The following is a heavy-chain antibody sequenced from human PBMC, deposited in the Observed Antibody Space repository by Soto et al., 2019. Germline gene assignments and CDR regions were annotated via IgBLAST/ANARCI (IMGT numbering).Heavy chain of an antibody. CDR3: ARARQAMAALYFQE. Sequence: QVQLVESGGGVVQPGRSLRLSCAASGFTFTTYDMHWVRQAPGKGLEWVAVISYDGGDGNYADSVKGRFAISRDNSKNTLYLQMNSLRAEDTAVYYCARARQAMAALYFQEWGPGTLVTVSS. CDR2: ISYDGGDG. CDR1: GFTFTTYD. J-gene: IGHJ1*01. D-gene: IGHD6-13*01. V-gene: IGHV3-30*03.